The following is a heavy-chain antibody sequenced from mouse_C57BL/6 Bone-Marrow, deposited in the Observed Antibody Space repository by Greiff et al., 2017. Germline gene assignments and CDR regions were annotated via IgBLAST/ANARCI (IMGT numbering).Heavy chain of an antibody. Sequence: VQLQQSGAELVKPGASVKMSCKASGYTFTSYWITWVKQRPGQGLEWIGDIYPGSGSTNYNEKCKSKATLTVDTSSSTAYMQLSSLTSEDSAVYYCARGGLYDGYYWYFDVWGTGTTVTVSS. CDR1: GYTFTSYW. CDR2: IYPGSGST. D-gene: IGHD2-3*01. CDR3: ARGGLYDGYYWYFDV. V-gene: IGHV1-55*01. J-gene: IGHJ1*03.